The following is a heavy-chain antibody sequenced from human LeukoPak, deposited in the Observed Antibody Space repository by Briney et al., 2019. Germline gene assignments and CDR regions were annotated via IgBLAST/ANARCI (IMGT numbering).Heavy chain of an antibody. CDR3: AKITGSCFDY. D-gene: IGHD3-16*01. CDR2: ISGGGGST. J-gene: IGHJ4*02. CDR1: GFTFSNFA. Sequence: GGSLRLSCTTSGFTFSNFAMSWVRQAPGKGLEWVSAISGGGGSTYYADSVKGRFTISRDNSKNTLYLQMNSLRAEDTAVYYCAKITGSCFDYWGQGTLVTVSS. V-gene: IGHV3-23*01.